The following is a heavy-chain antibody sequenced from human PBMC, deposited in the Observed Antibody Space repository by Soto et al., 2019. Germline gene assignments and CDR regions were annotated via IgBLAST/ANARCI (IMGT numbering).Heavy chain of an antibody. V-gene: IGHV4-39*01. Sequence: SETLSLTCTVSGGSISTYYWGWIRQPPGKGLEWIGSIYYSGGAYYNPSLKSRVTISVDTSKNQFSLKLSSVTAADTAVYYCARLRLGYYDSSGYYDYWGQGTLVTVSS. CDR3: ARLRLGYYDSSGYYDY. CDR1: GGSISTYY. J-gene: IGHJ4*02. D-gene: IGHD3-22*01. CDR2: IYYSGGA.